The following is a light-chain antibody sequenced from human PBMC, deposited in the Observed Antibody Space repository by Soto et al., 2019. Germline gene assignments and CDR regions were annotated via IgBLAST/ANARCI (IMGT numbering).Light chain of an antibody. Sequence: EIVMTQSPATLSVSPGERATLSCRASQSVSSNLAWYQQKPGQGPRLLIYGASTRATGIPGRFSGSGSGTEFTLTISSLQSEDFAVYYCQQYNNWPRTFGQGTKVEIK. J-gene: IGKJ1*01. V-gene: IGKV3-15*01. CDR1: QSVSSN. CDR2: GAS. CDR3: QQYNNWPRT.